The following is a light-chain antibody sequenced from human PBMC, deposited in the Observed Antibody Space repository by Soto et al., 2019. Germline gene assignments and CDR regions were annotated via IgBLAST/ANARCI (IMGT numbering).Light chain of an antibody. CDR3: VLYVGSGIWV. Sequence: QTVVTQEPSFSVSPGRTVTLTCGLSSGSVSTSYYPSWYQQTPGQAPRTLIYSTNIRSSGVPDRFSGSILGNKAALTITGAQADDESDYYCVLYVGSGIWVFGGGTKLTVL. CDR1: SGSVSTSYY. J-gene: IGLJ3*02. CDR2: STN. V-gene: IGLV8-61*01.